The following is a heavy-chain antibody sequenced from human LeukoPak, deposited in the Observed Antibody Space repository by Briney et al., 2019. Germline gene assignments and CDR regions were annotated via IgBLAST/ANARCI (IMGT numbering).Heavy chain of an antibody. CDR3: ARISGSRYYFDH. CDR2: IKLDASEK. D-gene: IGHD6-13*01. V-gene: IGHV3-7*01. J-gene: IGHJ4*02. Sequence: GGSLRLSCAASGFTFSSYWMTWVRQAPGKGLEWVANIKLDASEKYYVDSVKGRFIISRDHDRNSLYLQMDSLRAEDTAVYYCARISGSRYYFDHWGQGTPVTVSS. CDR1: GFTFSSYW.